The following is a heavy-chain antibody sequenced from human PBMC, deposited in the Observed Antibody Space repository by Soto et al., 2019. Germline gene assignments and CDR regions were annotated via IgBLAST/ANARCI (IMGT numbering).Heavy chain of an antibody. D-gene: IGHD4-17*01. CDR2: IKRTANAETP. J-gene: IGHJ4*02. CDR1: GITFINAW. Sequence: EQQLVESGGGLVKPGESLRLSCAVSGITFINAWMSWVRQAPGKGREWVARIKRTANAETPDYAAPVKGRFIISRDDSKNMVYLQMNNPKAEDTAVYYCLTDPGEYETFWGQGTLVTVSS. CDR3: LTDPGEYETF. V-gene: IGHV3-15*01.